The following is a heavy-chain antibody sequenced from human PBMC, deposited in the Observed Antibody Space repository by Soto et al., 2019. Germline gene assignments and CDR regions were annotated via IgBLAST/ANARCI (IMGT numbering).Heavy chain of an antibody. CDR3: ARRPYYCARSSSFDY. J-gene: IGHJ4*02. Sequence: ASVKVACKASGYTFTSYGISWVRQAPGQGLEWMGWISAYNGNTNYAQKLQGRVTMTTDTSTSTAYMELRSLRSDDTAVYYCARRPYYCARSSSFDYWGQGTLVTVSS. CDR1: GYTFTSYG. CDR2: ISAYNGNT. V-gene: IGHV1-18*01. D-gene: IGHD3-10*01.